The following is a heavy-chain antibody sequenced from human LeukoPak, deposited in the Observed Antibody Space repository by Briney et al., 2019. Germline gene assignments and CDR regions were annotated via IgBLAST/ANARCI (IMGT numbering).Heavy chain of an antibody. CDR1: GGTFSSYT. Sequence: GSSVKVSCXASGGTFSSYTISWVRQAPGQGLEWMGRIIPILGIANYAQKFQGRVTITADKSTSTAYMELSSLRSEDTAVYYCARDGVVPAATRFDPWGQGTLVTVSS. V-gene: IGHV1-69*04. CDR2: IIPILGIA. J-gene: IGHJ5*02. D-gene: IGHD2-2*01. CDR3: ARDGVVPAATRFDP.